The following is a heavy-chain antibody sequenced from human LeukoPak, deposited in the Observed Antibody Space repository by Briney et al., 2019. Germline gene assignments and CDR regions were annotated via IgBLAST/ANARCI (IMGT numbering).Heavy chain of an antibody. Sequence: PGGSLRLSCAASGFTVSSNYMNWVRQAPGKGLEWVSVIYSDDTTYYADSVKGRFTISRDNSKNTLCLQMSSLRAEDTAVYYCARSRAVAGIFDYWGQGTLVTVSS. CDR2: IYSDDTT. J-gene: IGHJ4*02. CDR1: GFTVSSNY. D-gene: IGHD6-19*01. V-gene: IGHV3-66*01. CDR3: ARSRAVAGIFDY.